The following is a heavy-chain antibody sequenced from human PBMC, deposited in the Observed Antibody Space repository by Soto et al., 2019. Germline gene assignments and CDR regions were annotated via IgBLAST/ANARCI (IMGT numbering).Heavy chain of an antibody. D-gene: IGHD2-8*01. CDR3: AKDATSVNGVWDPFDM. CDR1: GFTFSNYA. CDR2: ISNNGGST. Sequence: GGSLRLSCSASGFTFSNYAIHWVRQAPGKGLEYVSAISNNGGSTYYADSVKGRFIISRDNSKNTLYLQMSSLRTEDTAVYYCAKDATSVNGVWDPFDMWGQGTEVTVSS. J-gene: IGHJ3*02. V-gene: IGHV3-64D*08.